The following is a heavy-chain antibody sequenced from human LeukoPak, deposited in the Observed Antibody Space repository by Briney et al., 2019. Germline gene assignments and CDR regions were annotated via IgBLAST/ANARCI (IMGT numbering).Heavy chain of an antibody. CDR1: GFTFTYFW. CDR2: IKNDGSQK. J-gene: IGHJ6*03. Sequence: PGGSLRLSCAASGFTFTYFWMTWVRQAPGKGLEWVANIKNDGSQKYYADSVEGRFTISRDNAKHLLYLQMHGLRADDTAVYYCARYAHYYGSGSYSEDYYYYYMDVWGKGTTVTVSS. CDR3: ARYAHYYGSGSYSEDYYYYYMDV. V-gene: IGHV3-7*03. D-gene: IGHD3-10*01.